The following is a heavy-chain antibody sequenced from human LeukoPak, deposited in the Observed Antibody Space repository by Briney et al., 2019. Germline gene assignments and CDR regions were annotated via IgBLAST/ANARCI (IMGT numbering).Heavy chain of an antibody. CDR3: AKGSVPVVAMNAFEI. V-gene: IGHV3-23*01. Sequence: GGSLRLSCEASGFTFSSYGMSWVRQAPGKGLEWVSAISGSGGSTYYADSVKGRFTISRDNSKNTLFLQMNSLRAEDTAVYYCAKGSVPVVAMNAFEIWGQGTMVTVSS. J-gene: IGHJ3*02. CDR2: ISGSGGST. CDR1: GFTFSSYG. D-gene: IGHD2-2*01.